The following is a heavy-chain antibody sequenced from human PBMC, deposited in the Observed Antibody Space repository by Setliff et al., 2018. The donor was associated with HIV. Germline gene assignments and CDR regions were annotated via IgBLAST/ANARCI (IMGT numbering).Heavy chain of an antibody. CDR3: ASYEREGFDY. D-gene: IGHD3-16*01. CDR1: GGTFSSYD. J-gene: IGHJ4*02. V-gene: IGHV1-69*10. Sequence: ASVQVSCKASGGTFSSYDISWVRQAPGQGLEWMGGIIPILDIANYALKFQGRVTITADKSTGAAYMELSSLRSDDTAVYYCASYEREGFDYWGQGTLVTVSS. CDR2: IIPILDIA.